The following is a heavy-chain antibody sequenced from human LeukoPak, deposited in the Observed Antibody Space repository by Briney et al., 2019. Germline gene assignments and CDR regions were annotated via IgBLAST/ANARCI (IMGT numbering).Heavy chain of an antibody. CDR3: ARDISDWFDP. Sequence: GGSLRLSCAASGFTVSSNYMSWVRQAPGKGLEWVSVMYSGGSTYYADSVKGRFTISRDKSKNTLYLQMISLRAEDTAVYYCARDISDWFDPWGQGTLVTVSS. J-gene: IGHJ5*02. V-gene: IGHV3-66*02. D-gene: IGHD5-12*01. CDR1: GFTVSSNY. CDR2: MYSGGST.